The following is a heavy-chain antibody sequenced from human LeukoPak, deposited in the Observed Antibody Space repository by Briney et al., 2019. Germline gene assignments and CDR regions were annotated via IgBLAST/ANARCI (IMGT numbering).Heavy chain of an antibody. CDR2: INEDGSVE. CDR3: MAESSSPWEGY. D-gene: IGHD6-6*01. V-gene: IGHV3-7*01. J-gene: IGHJ4*02. Sequence: GGSLRLSCADSGLTFSRHWMDWVRQAPGKGLEWVANINEDGSVENYLDSVKGRFTISRDNAKNSLYLQMNSLRAEDTAVYYCMAESSSPWEGYWGQGTLVTVSS. CDR1: GLTFSRHW.